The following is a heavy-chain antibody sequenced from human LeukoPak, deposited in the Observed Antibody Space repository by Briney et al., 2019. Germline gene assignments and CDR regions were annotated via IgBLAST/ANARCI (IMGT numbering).Heavy chain of an antibody. J-gene: IGHJ6*03. Sequence: ASVKVSCKASGRTLSSYAISWVRQAPGQGLEWMGGTIPIFGTANYAQNFPGRLTTTTDASTSTADMELGSLRSEDRAVYCWAREITGGATKDYYYMDVWGKGTTVTVSS. CDR3: AREITGGATKDYYYMDV. CDR2: TIPIFGTA. D-gene: IGHD1-26*01. V-gene: IGHV1-69*05. CDR1: GRTLSSYA.